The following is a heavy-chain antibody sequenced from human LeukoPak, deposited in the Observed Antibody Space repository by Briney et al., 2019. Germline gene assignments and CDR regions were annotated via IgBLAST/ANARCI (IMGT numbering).Heavy chain of an antibody. D-gene: IGHD1-26*01. CDR1: GYTFTGYY. CDR2: INPNSGGT. CDR3: ARPLIVGATPRFDY. Sequence: ASVKVSCKASGYTFTGYYMHCVRQAPGQGLEWMGWINPNSGGTNYAQKFQGRVTMTRDTSISTAYMELSRLRSDDTAVYYCARPLIVGATPRFDYWGQGTLVTVSS. V-gene: IGHV1-2*02. J-gene: IGHJ4*02.